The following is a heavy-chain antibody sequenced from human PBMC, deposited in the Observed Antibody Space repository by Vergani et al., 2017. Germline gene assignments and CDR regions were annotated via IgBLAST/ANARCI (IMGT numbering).Heavy chain of an antibody. D-gene: IGHD6-19*01. Sequence: EVQLVESGGGLVQPGGSLRLSCAASGFTFSSYWMRWVRQAPGKGLEWVANIKQDGSETYYVDSVKGRFTISRDNAKNSLYLQMNSLRAEDTAVYYCASRIAVADDDAFDIWGQGTMVTVSS. J-gene: IGHJ3*02. CDR2: IKQDGSET. CDR1: GFTFSSYW. CDR3: ASRIAVADDDAFDI. V-gene: IGHV3-7*01.